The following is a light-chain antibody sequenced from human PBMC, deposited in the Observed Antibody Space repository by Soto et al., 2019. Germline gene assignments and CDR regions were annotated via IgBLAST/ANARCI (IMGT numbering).Light chain of an antibody. CDR1: QSVSSSY. V-gene: IGKV3-20*01. Sequence: EIFLTQSPCSLSLSSDERATLSCTASQSVSSSYLAWYQQKPGQAPRLLIYGASSRATGIPDRFSGSGSGTDFTLTISRLEPEDFAVYYCQQYGSSPRTFGQGTKVDIK. J-gene: IGKJ1*01. CDR2: GAS. CDR3: QQYGSSPRT.